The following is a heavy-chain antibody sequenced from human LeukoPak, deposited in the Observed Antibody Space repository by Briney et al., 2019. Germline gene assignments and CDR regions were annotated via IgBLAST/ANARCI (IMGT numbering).Heavy chain of an antibody. V-gene: IGHV5-51*01. CDR3: ASYGDDYGDYDPFDI. J-gene: IGHJ3*02. D-gene: IGHD4-17*01. CDR1: GYSFTSYW. Sequence: GASLKISCKGSGYSFTSYWIGWVRQLPGKGLEWMGIIYPGDSDTRYSPSFQGQVTISADKSISTAYLQWSSLKASDTAMYYCASYGDDYGDYDPFDIWGQGTMVTVSS. CDR2: IYPGDSDT.